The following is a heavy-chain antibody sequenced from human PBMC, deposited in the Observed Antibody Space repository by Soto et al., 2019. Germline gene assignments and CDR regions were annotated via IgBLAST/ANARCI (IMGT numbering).Heavy chain of an antibody. Sequence: QVQLQQWGAGLLKPSETLSLTCAVYGWSFSGYYWSWIRQPPGKGLEWIGEINHSGSTNYNPSLKSRVTISVDTSKNQYSLMLSSVTAADTAVYYCASSYYYGSGSYYNEPSYDYWGQGTLVTVSS. V-gene: IGHV4-34*01. J-gene: IGHJ4*02. CDR3: ASSYYYGSGSYYNEPSYDY. D-gene: IGHD3-10*01. CDR1: GWSFSGYY. CDR2: INHSGST.